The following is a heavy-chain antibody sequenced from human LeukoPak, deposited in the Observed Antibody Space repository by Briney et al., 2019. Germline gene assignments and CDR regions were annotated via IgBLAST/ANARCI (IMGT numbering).Heavy chain of an antibody. Sequence: SWXRQHPGKXLXWIGXIYYSGSTYYNPSLKSRVTISVDTSKNQFSLKLSSVTAADTAVYYCARGRVYDSTGYPPDYWGQGTLVTVSS. D-gene: IGHD3-22*01. V-gene: IGHV4-30-4*06. CDR2: IYYSGST. CDR3: ARGRVYDSTGYPPDY. J-gene: IGHJ4*02.